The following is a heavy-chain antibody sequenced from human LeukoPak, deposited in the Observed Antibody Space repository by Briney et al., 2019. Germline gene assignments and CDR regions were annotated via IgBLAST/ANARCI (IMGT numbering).Heavy chain of an antibody. V-gene: IGHV3-48*03. CDR3: ARYSSPIN. CDR1: GITFSSYE. Sequence: PGGSLRLSCVASGITFSSYEMSWVRQAPGKGLEWVSCISRGGSTTYYADSVKGRFTVSRDNAKNSLYLQMNSLRGEDTAVYYCARYSSPINWGQGTLVTVSS. D-gene: IGHD6-13*01. J-gene: IGHJ4*02. CDR2: ISRGGSTT.